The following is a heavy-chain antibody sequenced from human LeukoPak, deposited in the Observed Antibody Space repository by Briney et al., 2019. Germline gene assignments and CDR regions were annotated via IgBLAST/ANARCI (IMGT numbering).Heavy chain of an antibody. V-gene: IGHV4-59*01. Sequence: SETLSLTCTVSGGSISSYYWSWIRQPPGKGLEWIGYIYYSGSTNYNPSLKSRVTISVDTSKNQFSLKLSSVTAADTAVYYCARGQGDRAYCSGGSCSRFDPWGQGTLVTVSS. CDR1: GGSISSYY. J-gene: IGHJ5*02. CDR3: ARGQGDRAYCSGGSCSRFDP. CDR2: IYYSGST. D-gene: IGHD2-15*01.